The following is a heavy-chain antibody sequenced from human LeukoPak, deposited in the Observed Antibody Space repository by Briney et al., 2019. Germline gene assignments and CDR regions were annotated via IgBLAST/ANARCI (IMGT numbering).Heavy chain of an antibody. CDR3: ARDYYDSRGDGLDN. CDR1: GFTFSDHY. CDR2: ISSSGRTT. Sequence: GGSLRLSYAASGFTFSDHYMSWIRQAPGQGLEWVSYISSSGRTTYYADSVKGRFTISRDNAKNSLYLQMNSLRAEDRAVYYCARDYYDSRGDGLDNWGQGTLVTVSS. J-gene: IGHJ4*02. V-gene: IGHV3-11*01. D-gene: IGHD3-22*01.